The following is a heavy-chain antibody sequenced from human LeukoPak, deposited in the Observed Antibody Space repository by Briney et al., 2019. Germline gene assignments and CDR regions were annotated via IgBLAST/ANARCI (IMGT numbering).Heavy chain of an antibody. J-gene: IGHJ4*02. V-gene: IGHV1-69*13. D-gene: IGHD2-21*02. Sequence: ASVKVSCKASGGTFISYAISWVRQAPGQGLEWMGGIIPIFGTANYAQKFQGRVTITADESTSTAYMELSSLRSEDTAVYYCARDSGVSYCGGDCYSPFLDYWGQGTLVTVSS. CDR1: GGTFISYA. CDR2: IIPIFGTA. CDR3: ARDSGVSYCGGDCYSPFLDY.